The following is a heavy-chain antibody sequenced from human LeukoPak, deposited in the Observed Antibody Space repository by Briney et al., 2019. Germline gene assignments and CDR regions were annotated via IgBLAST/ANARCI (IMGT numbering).Heavy chain of an antibody. CDR3: ARAPDSSGYYGSPFDY. V-gene: IGHV4-59*01. CDR2: IYYSGST. D-gene: IGHD3-22*01. J-gene: IGHJ4*02. Sequence: SETLSLTCTVSGGSISSYYWSWIRQPPGKGLEWIGYIYYSGSTNYNPSLKSRVTISVDTSKNQFSLKLSSVTAADTAVYYCARAPDSSGYYGSPFDYRGQGTLVTVSS. CDR1: GGSISSYY.